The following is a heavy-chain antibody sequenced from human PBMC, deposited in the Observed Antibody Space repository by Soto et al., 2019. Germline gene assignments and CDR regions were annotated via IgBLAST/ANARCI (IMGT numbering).Heavy chain of an antibody. CDR1: GYSFTSYW. J-gene: IGHJ6*01. Sequence: GESLKISCKGSGYSFTSYWISWVRQTPGKGLEWMGRIDPSDSYTNYSPSFQGHVTISADKSISTAYLQWSSLKASDTAMYYCARQSYSNSQYYYYYGMDVWGQGTTVTVSS. D-gene: IGHD4-4*01. CDR2: IDPSDSYT. V-gene: IGHV5-10-1*01. CDR3: ARQSYSNSQYYYYYGMDV.